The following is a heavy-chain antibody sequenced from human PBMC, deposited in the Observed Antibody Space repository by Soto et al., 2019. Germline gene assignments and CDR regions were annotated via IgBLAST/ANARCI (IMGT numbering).Heavy chain of an antibody. CDR2: IYHSGST. V-gene: IGHV4-61*01. CDR3: ARSTMA. D-gene: IGHD3-3*01. Sequence: SETLSLTCTVSGGSVRSGSYYWSWIRQPPGKGLEWIGYIYHSGSTNYTPSLKSRVTISGDTAKNQVSLTLSSVTAADTAVYYCARSTMAWGQGTLVTVSS. J-gene: IGHJ5*02. CDR1: GGSVRSGSYY.